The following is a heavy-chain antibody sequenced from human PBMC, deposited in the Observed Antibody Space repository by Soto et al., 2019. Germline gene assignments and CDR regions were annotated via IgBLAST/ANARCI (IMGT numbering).Heavy chain of an antibody. CDR1: GGTFRGYY. J-gene: IGHJ3*01. D-gene: IGHD3-3*01. CDR2: INHSGST. CDR3: ARGRTYYDFWSGPYTVTNEAFDF. V-gene: IGHV4-34*01. Sequence: QVQLQQWGAGLLKPSETLSLTCAVYGGTFRGYYWSWVRKPPGKGLEWIGEINHSGSTDYNSSLKSRVTISIDTSKSQFSLNLSSVTAADTAVYYCARGRTYYDFWSGPYTVTNEAFDFWGQGTMVTVSS.